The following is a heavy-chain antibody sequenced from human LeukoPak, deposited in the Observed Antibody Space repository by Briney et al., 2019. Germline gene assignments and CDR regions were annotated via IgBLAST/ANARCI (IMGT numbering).Heavy chain of an antibody. D-gene: IGHD6-13*01. CDR1: GFIFNVYA. CDR3: ARGRSSSWVYYYYMDV. V-gene: IGHV3-23*01. Sequence: GGSLRLSCAASGFIFNVYAMSWVRQAPGKGLEWLSDMSGGGAITYYADSVKGRFTISRDNSKNTLHLQMNSLRVDDTAVYYCARGRSSSWVYYYYMDVWGKGTTVTVSS. CDR2: MSGGGAIT. J-gene: IGHJ6*03.